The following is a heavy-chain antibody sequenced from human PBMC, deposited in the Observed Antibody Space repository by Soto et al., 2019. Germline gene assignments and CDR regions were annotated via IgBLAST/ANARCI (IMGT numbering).Heavy chain of an antibody. J-gene: IGHJ4*02. CDR1: GYTFTSYG. Sequence: ASVKVSCKASGYTFTSYGISWVRQAPGQGLEWMGWISAYNGNTNYAQKLQGRVTMTTDTSTSTAYMELTSLRSDDTAVYYCARQLSPFHDYHFDYWGQGTLVTVSS. CDR2: ISAYNGNT. V-gene: IGHV1-18*01. CDR3: ARQLSPFHDYHFDY. D-gene: IGHD4-17*01.